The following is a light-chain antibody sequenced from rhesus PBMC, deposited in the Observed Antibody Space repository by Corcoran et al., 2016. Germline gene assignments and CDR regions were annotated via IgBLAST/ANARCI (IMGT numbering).Light chain of an antibody. Sequence: EIVLTQSPATLSLSPGERATLSCRASQSVSSSLAWYQPRPGQVPRLLIYGASTRAAGLPDGFSGSGFWTDFPLTIRSLEPEDFSVFYFKHYHTWPYSFGQGTTVDI. CDR3: KHYHTWPYS. J-gene: IGKJ2*01. V-gene: IGKV3-42*03. CDR1: QSVSSS. CDR2: GAS.